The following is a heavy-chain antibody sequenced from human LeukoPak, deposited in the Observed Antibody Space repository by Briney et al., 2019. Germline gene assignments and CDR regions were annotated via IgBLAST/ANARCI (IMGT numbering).Heavy chain of an antibody. V-gene: IGHV4-39*01. Sequence: SETLSLTCTVSGDSISSSSYYWGWIRQPPGKGLEWIGSISNPGSTYYNPSLNSRVTISVDTSKNQFSLKLRSVTAADTAVYYCARHWGTFDYWGQGTLVTVSS. J-gene: IGHJ4*02. CDR1: GDSISSSSYY. D-gene: IGHD7-27*01. CDR3: ARHWGTFDY. CDR2: ISNPGST.